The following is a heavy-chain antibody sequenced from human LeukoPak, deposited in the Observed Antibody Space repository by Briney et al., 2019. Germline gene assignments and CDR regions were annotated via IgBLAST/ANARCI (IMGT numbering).Heavy chain of an antibody. CDR2: IYYSGGT. Sequence: PSETLSLTCTVSGGSISSYYWSWIRQPPGKGLEWIGYIYYSGGTNYNPSLKSRVTISVDTSKNQFSLKLSSVTAADTAVYYCARDRGYGETDYWGQGTLVTVSS. CDR3: ARDRGYGETDY. J-gene: IGHJ4*02. CDR1: GGSISSYY. V-gene: IGHV4-59*01. D-gene: IGHD4-17*01.